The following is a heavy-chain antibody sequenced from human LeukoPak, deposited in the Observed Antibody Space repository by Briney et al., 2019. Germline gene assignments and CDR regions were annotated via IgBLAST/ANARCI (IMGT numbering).Heavy chain of an antibody. CDR1: GFTFSSYA. Sequence: GGSLRLSCAASGFTFSSYAMSWVRQAPGKGLEWASAISGSGGSTYYADSVKGRFTISRDNSKNTMYLQMNSLRAEDTDVYYCAKSRFGDNDYWGQGTLVTVSS. J-gene: IGHJ4*02. CDR3: AKSRFGDNDY. CDR2: ISGSGGST. V-gene: IGHV3-23*01. D-gene: IGHD3-3*01.